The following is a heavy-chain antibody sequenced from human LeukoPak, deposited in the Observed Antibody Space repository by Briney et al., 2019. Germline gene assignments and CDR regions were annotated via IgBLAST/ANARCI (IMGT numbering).Heavy chain of an antibody. V-gene: IGHV3-30*18. CDR2: ISYDGSNK. J-gene: IGHJ5*02. D-gene: IGHD3-22*01. Sequence: GGSLRLSCAASGFTFSSYGMHWVRQAPGKGLEWVAVISYDGSNKYYEDSVTGRFTISRDNSKNTLYLQMNSLIAEDTAVYYCAKGNSGWLRGAFDPWGQGTLVTVSS. CDR1: GFTFSSYG. CDR3: AKGNSGWLRGAFDP.